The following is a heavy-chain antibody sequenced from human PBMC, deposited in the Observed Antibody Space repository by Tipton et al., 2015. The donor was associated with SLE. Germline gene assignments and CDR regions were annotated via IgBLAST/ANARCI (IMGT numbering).Heavy chain of an antibody. CDR1: GFTFNDYG. V-gene: IGHV3-43D*04. Sequence: QLVQSGGGAVQPVRSLRLSCAASGFTFNDYGMHWVRQAPGKGLEWVSLIDWDGNTFYADSVKGRFSISRDNSKSSLYLQMNSLRVEDSALYYCTKASPIILALGMDVWGQGTTVTVS. D-gene: IGHD3-9*01. CDR3: TKASPIILALGMDV. CDR2: IDWDGNT. J-gene: IGHJ6*02.